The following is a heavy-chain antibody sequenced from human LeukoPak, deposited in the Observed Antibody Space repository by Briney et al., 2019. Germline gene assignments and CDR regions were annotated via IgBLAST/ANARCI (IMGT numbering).Heavy chain of an antibody. J-gene: IGHJ4*02. Sequence: PGGSLRLSCAASGFIFSSYGMNWVRQAPGKGLEWISYISNSNNTTYYADSVKGRFTISRDNAKNSLYLQMNNLRAEDTAVYYCASDYFDYWGQGTLVTVSS. CDR2: ISNSNNTT. CDR1: GFIFSSYG. V-gene: IGHV3-48*04. CDR3: ASDYFDY.